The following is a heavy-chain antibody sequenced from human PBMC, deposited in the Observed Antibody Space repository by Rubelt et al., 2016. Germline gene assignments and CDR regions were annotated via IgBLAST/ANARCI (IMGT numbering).Heavy chain of an antibody. CDR1: GYTFTGYY. Sequence: QVQLVQSGAEVEKPGASVKVSCKASGYTFTGYYMHWVRQAPGQGLEWMGWINPNSGGTNYAQKFQGRVTMTRDTSISTAYMELSRLRADDTAVYYCARDYCSGGSCYSVFDYWGQGTLVTVSS. CDR2: INPNSGGT. CDR3: ARDYCSGGSCYSVFDY. J-gene: IGHJ4*02. V-gene: IGHV1-2*02. D-gene: IGHD2-15*01.